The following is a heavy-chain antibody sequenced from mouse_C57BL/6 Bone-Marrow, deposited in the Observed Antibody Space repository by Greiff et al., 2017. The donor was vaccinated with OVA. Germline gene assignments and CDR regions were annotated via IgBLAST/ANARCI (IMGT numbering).Heavy chain of an antibody. CDR3: AKRRDYYAMDY. CDR2: IYPRDGST. J-gene: IGHJ4*01. Sequence: VQLLESDAELVKPGASVKMSCKVSGYTFTDHTIHWMKQRPEQGLEWIGDIYPRDGSTKYNEKFKGKATLTADKSSSTAYMQLNSLTSEDSAVYFCAKRRDYYAMDYWGQGTSVTVSS. CDR1: GYTFTDHT. V-gene: IGHV1-78*01.